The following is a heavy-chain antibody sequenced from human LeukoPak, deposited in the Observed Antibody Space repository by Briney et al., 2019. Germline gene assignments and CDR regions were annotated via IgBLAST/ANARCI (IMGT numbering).Heavy chain of an antibody. J-gene: IGHJ4*02. D-gene: IGHD5-18*01. CDR2: IYYSGST. CDR3: ARFGYSYGLDY. Sequence: SETLSLTCTVSGGSISSGGYYWSWIRQHPGKGLEWIGYIYYSGSTYYNPSLKSRVTISVDTSKNQFSLKLSSVTAADTAVYYCARFGYSYGLDYWGQETLATVS. CDR1: GGSISSGGYY. V-gene: IGHV4-31*03.